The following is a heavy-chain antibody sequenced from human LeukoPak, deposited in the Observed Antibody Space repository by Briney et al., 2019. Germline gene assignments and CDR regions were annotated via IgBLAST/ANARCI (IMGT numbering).Heavy chain of an antibody. J-gene: IGHJ5*02. CDR2: INHSGST. CDR1: GGSFSGYY. V-gene: IGHV4-34*01. CDR3: ASRHCSSTSCLRGDWFDP. D-gene: IGHD2-2*01. Sequence: SETLSLTCAVYGGSFSGYYWSWIRQSPGKGLEWIGEINHSGSTNYNPSPKSRVTISVDTSKNQFCLKLSSVTAADTAVYYCASRHCSSTSCLRGDWFDPWGQGTLVTVSS.